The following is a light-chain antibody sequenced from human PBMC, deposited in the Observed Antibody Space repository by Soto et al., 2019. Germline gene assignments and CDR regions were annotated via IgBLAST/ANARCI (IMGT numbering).Light chain of an antibody. CDR2: GAS. CDR3: QQYNQWPIT. Sequence: EIVMTQSPATLSVSPGERATLSCRASQSVSSNLAWFQHKPGQAPRLLIFGASTRATGIPARFSGSGSGTDFTLAISSLQSEDFAVFYCQQYNQWPITFGQGTRLEIK. J-gene: IGKJ5*01. CDR1: QSVSSN. V-gene: IGKV3-15*01.